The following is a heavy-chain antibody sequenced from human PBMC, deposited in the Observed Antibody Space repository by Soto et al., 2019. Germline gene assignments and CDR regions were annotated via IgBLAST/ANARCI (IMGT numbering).Heavy chain of an antibody. J-gene: IGHJ4*02. D-gene: IGHD6-13*01. CDR1: GFTFSSYG. CDR2: ISYDGSNK. CDR3: AVRWVKNY. Sequence: QVQLVESGGGVVQPGRSLRLSCAASGFTFSSYGMHWVRQAPGKGLEWVAVISYDGSNKYYADSVKGRFTISRDNSKNTLYLQMNSLRAEDTAVYYCAVRWVKNYWGQGTLVTVSS. V-gene: IGHV3-30*03.